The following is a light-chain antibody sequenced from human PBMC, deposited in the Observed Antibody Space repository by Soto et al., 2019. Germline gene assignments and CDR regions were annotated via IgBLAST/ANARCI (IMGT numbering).Light chain of an antibody. CDR3: LQINSYPRT. Sequence: DIQLTQSPPFLSASVGDRVTIACRASQDINSYLAWYQQNPGKAPKLLIYDASTLFSGVPSRYSGSGSGTEFTLTNSSLQPEDFATYYCLQINSYPRTFGQGTKVEIK. CDR1: QDINSY. CDR2: DAS. V-gene: IGKV1-9*01. J-gene: IGKJ1*01.